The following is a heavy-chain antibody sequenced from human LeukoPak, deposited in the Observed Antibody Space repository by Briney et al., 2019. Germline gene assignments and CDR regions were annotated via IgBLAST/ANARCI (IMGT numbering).Heavy chain of an antibody. CDR3: ANYGAARYFNWINFDY. Sequence: PGGSLRLSCVASGFTFSIYGMSWVRQAPGKGLEWVSAISGSGIDTYYADSVKGRFTISRDNSKNTLFLQMNSLRAEDTAVYYCANYGAARYFNWINFDYWGQGTLVTVSS. CDR2: ISGSGIDT. J-gene: IGHJ4*02. CDR1: GFTFSIYG. V-gene: IGHV3-23*01. D-gene: IGHD3-9*01.